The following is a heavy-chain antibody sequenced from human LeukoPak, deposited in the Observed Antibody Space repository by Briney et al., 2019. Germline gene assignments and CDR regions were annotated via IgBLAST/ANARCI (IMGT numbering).Heavy chain of an antibody. J-gene: IGHJ4*02. CDR1: GYTFTGYY. V-gene: IGHV1-2*02. CDR3: AREMDLAAGYFDY. CDR2: INPNSGGT. Sequence: GASVKVSCKASGYTFTGYYMHWVRQAPGQGLEWMGWINPNSGGTNYAQKFQGRVTMTRDTSISTAYMELSRLRSGDTAVYYCAREMDLAAGYFDYWGQGTLVTVSS. D-gene: IGHD6-13*01.